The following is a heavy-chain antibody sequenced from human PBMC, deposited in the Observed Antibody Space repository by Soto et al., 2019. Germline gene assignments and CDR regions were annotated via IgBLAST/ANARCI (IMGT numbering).Heavy chain of an antibody. CDR2: ISYDGTNT. J-gene: IGHJ5*02. CDR3: ARDQAYYHFWSAYPGWFDP. D-gene: IGHD3-3*01. CDR1: GFIFSSYG. Sequence: QAQLVESGGGVVQPGRSLRLSCAASGFIFSSYGMHWVRQAPGKGLEWVGVISYDGTNTHYADALKGRFTISRDNSKNTLYLQMNSLTLYDTALYYCARDQAYYHFWSAYPGWFDPWCQGIMVTVSS. V-gene: IGHV3-30*03.